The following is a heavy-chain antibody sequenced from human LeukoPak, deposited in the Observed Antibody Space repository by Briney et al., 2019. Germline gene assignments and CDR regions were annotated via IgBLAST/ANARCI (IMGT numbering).Heavy chain of an antibody. J-gene: IGHJ4*02. CDR3: ARDLGGVSYYIDY. CDR1: GFTFSSYS. CDR2: ISRTSSYI. V-gene: IGHV3-21*01. D-gene: IGHD1-26*01. Sequence: GGSLRLSCAASGFTFSSYSMIWVRQAPGKGLEWVSSISRTSSYIYYADSLKGRFTISRDNAKNSLYLQMNSLRAEDTAVYYCARDLGGVSYYIDYWGQGTLVTVSS.